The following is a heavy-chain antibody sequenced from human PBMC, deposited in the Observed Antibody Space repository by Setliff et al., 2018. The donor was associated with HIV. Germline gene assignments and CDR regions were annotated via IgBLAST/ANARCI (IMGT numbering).Heavy chain of an antibody. CDR2: IWYDGSNK. CDR1: GFTFSSYG. D-gene: IGHD3-16*01. J-gene: IGHJ4*02. Sequence: PGGSLRLSCAASGFTFSSYGMHWVRQAPGKGLEWVAVIWYDGSNKYYADSVKGRFTISRDNSKNTLYLQMNSLRAEDTAVYYCVKNLYTEMWGEIFDSWGRGTLVTVSS. V-gene: IGHV3-33*06. CDR3: VKNLYTEMWGEIFDS.